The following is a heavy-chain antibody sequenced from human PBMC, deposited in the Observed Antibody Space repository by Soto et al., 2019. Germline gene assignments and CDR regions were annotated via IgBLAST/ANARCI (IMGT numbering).Heavy chain of an antibody. Sequence: EVQLVESGGGLVQPGESLRLSCAASGFTFSSYDMHWVRQATGKGLEWVSAIGTAGDTYYPGSVKGRFTISRENAKNSLYLQMNSLRAEDTAVYYCARIGIVGATREYYFYYWGQGTLVTVSS. D-gene: IGHD1-26*01. CDR2: IGTAGDT. CDR3: ARIGIVGATREYYFYY. CDR1: GFTFSSYD. J-gene: IGHJ4*02. V-gene: IGHV3-13*01.